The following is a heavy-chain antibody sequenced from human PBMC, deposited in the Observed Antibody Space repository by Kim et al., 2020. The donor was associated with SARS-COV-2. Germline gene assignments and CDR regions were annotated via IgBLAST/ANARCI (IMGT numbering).Heavy chain of an antibody. Sequence: KTSQNYQGRVTIPRDKSATTAYMELTSLTAKDTAVYYCAREGSGSYNWLDPWGQGTLVTVSS. D-gene: IGHD3-10*01. V-gene: IGHV1-3*01. CDR3: AREGSGSYNWLDP. J-gene: IGHJ5*01.